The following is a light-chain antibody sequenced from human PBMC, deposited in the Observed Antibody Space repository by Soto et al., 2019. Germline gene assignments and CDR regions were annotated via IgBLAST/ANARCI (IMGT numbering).Light chain of an antibody. J-gene: IGLJ3*02. CDR3: VLYMGSGIWV. CDR1: AGSVSPSYY. V-gene: IGLV8-61*01. Sequence: QTVVTQEPSFSVSRGGTVTLTCVSSAGSVSPSYYPGWFQQTPGQAPRALISTTNTRSSGVPDRFSGSLLGNKAALAITGAQADDESDYYCVLYMGSGIWVFGGGTKLTVL. CDR2: TTN.